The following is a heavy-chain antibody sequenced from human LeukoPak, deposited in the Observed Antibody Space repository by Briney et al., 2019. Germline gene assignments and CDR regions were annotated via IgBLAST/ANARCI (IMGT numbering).Heavy chain of an antibody. CDR2: TYYRSKWYN. CDR1: GDSVPSNSAA. Sequence: SQTLSLTCAISGDSVPSNSAAWNWIRQSPSRGLEWLGRTYYRSKWYNDYAVSVKSRITINPDTSKNQFSLQLNSVTPEDTAVYYCARSARAPQTTWLKNWFDPWGQGTLVTVSS. J-gene: IGHJ5*02. D-gene: IGHD1-1*01. CDR3: ARSARAPQTTWLKNWFDP. V-gene: IGHV6-1*01.